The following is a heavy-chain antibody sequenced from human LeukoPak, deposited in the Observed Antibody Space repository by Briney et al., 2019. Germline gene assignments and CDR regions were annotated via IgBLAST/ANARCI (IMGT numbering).Heavy chain of an antibody. CDR1: GFTFSSYS. CDR2: ISSSSSYI. Sequence: GGSLRLSCAASGFTFSSYSMNWVRQAPGKGLEWVSSISSSSSYIYYADSVKGRFTISRDNSNNTVYLQMNNLRPEDTAVFYCARGQGYESYYYMDVWGKGTTVSVSS. CDR3: ARGQGYESYYYMDV. J-gene: IGHJ6*03. V-gene: IGHV3-21*01. D-gene: IGHD2-2*01.